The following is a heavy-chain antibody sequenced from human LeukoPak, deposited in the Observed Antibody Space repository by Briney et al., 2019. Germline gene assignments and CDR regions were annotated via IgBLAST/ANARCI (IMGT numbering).Heavy chain of an antibody. D-gene: IGHD6-6*01. CDR1: GDSVSSNSAA. Sequence: SQPLSLTCAIFGDSVSSNSAAWYWIRQSPSRSLEWLGMIYYRSKWYNDYAVSVKSRITINPDTSKNQFSLQLNSVTPEDTAVYYCARTKYSSSGRWFDPWGQGTLVTVSS. V-gene: IGHV6-1*01. CDR2: IYYRSKWYN. CDR3: ARTKYSSSGRWFDP. J-gene: IGHJ5*02.